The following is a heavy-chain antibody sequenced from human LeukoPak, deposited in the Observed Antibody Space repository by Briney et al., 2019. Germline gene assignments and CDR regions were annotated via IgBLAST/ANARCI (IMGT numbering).Heavy chain of an antibody. Sequence: SETLSLTCTVSGGSISSSSYYWGWIRQSPGKGLEWIGSIYYSGSTYYNPSLKSRVTISVDTSKNQFSLKLSSVTAADTAVYYCARGPFMNFDYRGQGTLVTVSS. CDR1: GGSISSSSYY. V-gene: IGHV4-39*01. D-gene: IGHD3-16*01. CDR3: ARGPFMNFDY. CDR2: IYYSGST. J-gene: IGHJ4*02.